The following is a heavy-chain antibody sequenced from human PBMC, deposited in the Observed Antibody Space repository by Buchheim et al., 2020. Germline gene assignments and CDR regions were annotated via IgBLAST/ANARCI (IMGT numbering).Heavy chain of an antibody. D-gene: IGHD4-17*01. Sequence: QVQLVESGGGVVQPGRSLRLSCAASGFAFSSYAMHRVRQAPGKGLEWVTVISYDGSNKYYADSVKGRFTISRDNSKKTLYLQMNSLRAEDTAVYYCVRYYGDYSLDYWGQGTL. J-gene: IGHJ4*02. CDR3: VRYYGDYSLDY. CDR1: GFAFSSYA. CDR2: ISYDGSNK. V-gene: IGHV3-30-3*01.